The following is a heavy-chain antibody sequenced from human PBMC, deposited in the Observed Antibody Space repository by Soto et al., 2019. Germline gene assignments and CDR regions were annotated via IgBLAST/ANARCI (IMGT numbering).Heavy chain of an antibody. CDR2: MNPNSGNT. V-gene: IGHV1-8*01. D-gene: IGHD4-17*01. Sequence: GASVKVSCKASGYTFTSYDINWVRQATGQGLEWMGWMNPNSGNTGYAQKFQGRFTISRENAKNSLYLQMNSLRAGDTAVYYCARAGTYGDYKETLDYWGQGTLVTVSS. CDR1: GYTFTSYD. CDR3: ARAGTYGDYKETLDY. J-gene: IGHJ4*02.